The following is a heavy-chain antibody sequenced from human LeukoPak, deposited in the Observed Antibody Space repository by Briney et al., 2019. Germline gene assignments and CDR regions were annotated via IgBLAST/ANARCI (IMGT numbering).Heavy chain of an antibody. J-gene: IGHJ5*02. D-gene: IGHD3-22*01. Sequence: GGSLRLSCAASGFTFSSYWMSWVRQAPGKGLEWVANIKRDGSEKYYVDSVKGRFTISRDNAKNSLYLQMNSLRAEDTAVYYCAREYSSGYYNWFDPWGQGTLVTVSS. CDR3: AREYSSGYYNWFDP. V-gene: IGHV3-7*01. CDR2: IKRDGSEK. CDR1: GFTFSSYW.